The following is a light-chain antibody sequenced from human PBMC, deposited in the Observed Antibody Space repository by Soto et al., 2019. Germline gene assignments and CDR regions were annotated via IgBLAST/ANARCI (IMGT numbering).Light chain of an antibody. V-gene: IGKV3-20*01. J-gene: IGKJ5*01. Sequence: EIVVTQSPGTLSFSPWERSTLSFMASQSVTSTYLAWYQQKPGQAPRLLIYGASSRAIGIPDRFSGSVSGSDFILTINRLEPEDFAVYYCQQYGSSHTFGQGTRLEIK. CDR3: QQYGSSHT. CDR2: GAS. CDR1: QSVTSTY.